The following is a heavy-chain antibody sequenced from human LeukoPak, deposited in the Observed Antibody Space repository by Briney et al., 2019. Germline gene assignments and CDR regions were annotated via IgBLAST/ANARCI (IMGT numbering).Heavy chain of an antibody. Sequence: SETLSLTCAVSGGSISSSNWWSWVRQPPGKGLEWIGEIYHSGSTNYNPSLKSRVTISVDKSKNQFSLKLSSVTAADTAVYYCARGQYYDFSWFDPWGQGTLVTVSS. CDR2: IYHSGST. CDR3: ARGQYYDFSWFDP. D-gene: IGHD3-3*01. V-gene: IGHV4-4*02. CDR1: GGSISSSNW. J-gene: IGHJ5*02.